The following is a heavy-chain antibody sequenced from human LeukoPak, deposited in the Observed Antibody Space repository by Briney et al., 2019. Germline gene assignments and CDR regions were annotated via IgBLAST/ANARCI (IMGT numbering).Heavy chain of an antibody. D-gene: IGHD3-22*01. Sequence: SETLSLTCTVSGGSISSYYWSWIRQPPGKGLEWIGYIYYSGSTNYNPSLKSRVTISVDTSKNQFSLKLSSVTAADTAVYYCARGGYDSSGNALDYWGQGTLVTVSS. V-gene: IGHV4-59*01. CDR3: ARGGYDSSGNALDY. CDR1: GGSISSYY. CDR2: IYYSGST. J-gene: IGHJ4*02.